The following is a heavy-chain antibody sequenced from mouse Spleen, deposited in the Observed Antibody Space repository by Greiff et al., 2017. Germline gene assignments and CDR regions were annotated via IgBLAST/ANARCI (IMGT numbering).Heavy chain of an antibody. J-gene: IGHJ4*01. CDR3: ARGLTTVVARNAMDY. CDR1: GYTFTDYA. CDR2: ISTYYGNT. V-gene: IGHV1-67*01. D-gene: IGHD1-1*01. Sequence: VQLQQSGPELVRPGVSVKISCKGSGYTFTDYAMHWVKQSHAKSLEWIGVISTYYGNTNYNQKFKGKATMTVDKSSSTAYMELARLTSEDSAIYYCARGLTTVVARNAMDYWGQGTSVTVSS.